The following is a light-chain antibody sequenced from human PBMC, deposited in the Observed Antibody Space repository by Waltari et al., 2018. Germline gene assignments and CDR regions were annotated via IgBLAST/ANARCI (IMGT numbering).Light chain of an antibody. CDR1: SNDIGAYTS. V-gene: IGLV2-14*03. J-gene: IGLJ2*01. Sequence: QSALTQPASVSGSPGQSITLSCTATSNDIGAYTSVSWYQHPPGTAPKLIIYDFTKWPSGVSNRFSGSKSGNTASLTISRLQAEDEADYYCCSYTRSGLWIFGGGTKLTVL. CDR2: DFT. CDR3: CSYTRSGLWI.